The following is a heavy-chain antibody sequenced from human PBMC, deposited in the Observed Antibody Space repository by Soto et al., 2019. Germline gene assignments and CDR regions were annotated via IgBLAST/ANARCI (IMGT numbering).Heavy chain of an antibody. CDR3: ARGPLNVLRYFDWLLYFDY. V-gene: IGHV1-69*10. CDR2: IIPILGIA. CDR1: GGTFSSYA. Sequence: ASVKVSCKASGGTFSSYAISWVRQAPGQGLEWMGGIIPILGIANYAQKFQGRVTITADKSTSTAYMELSSLRSEDTAVYYCARGPLNVLRYFDWLLYFDYWGQGTLVTVSS. D-gene: IGHD3-9*01. J-gene: IGHJ4*02.